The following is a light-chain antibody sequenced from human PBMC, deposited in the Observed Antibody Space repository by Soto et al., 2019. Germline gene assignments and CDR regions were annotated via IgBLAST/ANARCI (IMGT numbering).Light chain of an antibody. Sequence: AIRMTQSPSSLSASTGDRVTITCRASQGISSYLAWYQQKPGKAPKLLIYAASTLQSGVPSRFSGSGSGTDFTLTISCLRSEDFATYYCQQLNSYPRTFGQGTKVDIK. CDR3: QQLNSYPRT. J-gene: IGKJ1*01. CDR2: AAS. V-gene: IGKV1-8*01. CDR1: QGISSY.